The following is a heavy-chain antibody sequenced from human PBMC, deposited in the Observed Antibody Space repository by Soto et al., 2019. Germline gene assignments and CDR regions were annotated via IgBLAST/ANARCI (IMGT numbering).Heavy chain of an antibody. Sequence: ASVKVSCKASGYTFTSYDINWVRQATGQELKWMGWMNTISGNTGYAQKFQGRGTMTRNTCISTAYMELISLSSVDTAVYYCARTLYGDNVDYWGQGTLVTDSS. CDR1: GYTFTSYD. CDR2: MNTISGNT. V-gene: IGHV1-8*01. CDR3: ARTLYGDNVDY. J-gene: IGHJ4*02. D-gene: IGHD4-17*01.